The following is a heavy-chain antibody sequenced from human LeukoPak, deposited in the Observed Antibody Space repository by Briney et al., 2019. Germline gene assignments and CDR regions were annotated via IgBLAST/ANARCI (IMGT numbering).Heavy chain of an antibody. Sequence: ASVKVSCKASEDTFTRHYMHWVRQAPGQGLEWIGLINPNDNSIDYTQKLRGRVTVTRDRSTSTVYMGLNSLRSDDTAVYYCAREGGSYKHFDYWGQGSLITVSS. CDR1: EDTFTRHY. CDR2: INPNDNSI. D-gene: IGHD3-10*01. CDR3: AREGGSYKHFDY. J-gene: IGHJ4*02. V-gene: IGHV1-46*04.